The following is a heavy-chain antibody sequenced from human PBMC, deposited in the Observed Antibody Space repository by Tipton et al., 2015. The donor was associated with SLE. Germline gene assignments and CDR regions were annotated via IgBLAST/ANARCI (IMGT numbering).Heavy chain of an antibody. CDR1: GFSFDDYA. J-gene: IGHJ4*02. D-gene: IGHD4-17*01. CDR3: AKDMDHADYVLDY. V-gene: IGHV3-9*01. Sequence: SLRLSCAASGFSFDDYAMHWVRQAPGKGLEWVSYVSWNSGSIGYADSVKGRFTISRDNAKNSLYLQMHSLRAEDTALYYSAKDMDHADYVLDYWGQGTLVT. CDR2: VSWNSGSI.